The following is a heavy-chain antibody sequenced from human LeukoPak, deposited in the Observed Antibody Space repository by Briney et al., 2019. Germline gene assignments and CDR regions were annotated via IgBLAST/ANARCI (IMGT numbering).Heavy chain of an antibody. CDR3: ARDYCSSTSCYHFDY. Sequence: GGSLRLSCAASGFTVSSNYMSWVRQAPGKGLEWVSSISSSSRYTYYADSVKGRFTISRGNAKNSQYLQMNSLRAEDTAVYYCARDYCSSTSCYHFDYWGQGTLVTVSS. V-gene: IGHV3-21*01. CDR2: ISSSSRYT. D-gene: IGHD2-2*01. CDR1: GFTVSSNY. J-gene: IGHJ4*02.